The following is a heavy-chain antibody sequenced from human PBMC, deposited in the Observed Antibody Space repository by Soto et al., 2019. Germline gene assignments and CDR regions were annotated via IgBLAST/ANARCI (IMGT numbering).Heavy chain of an antibody. J-gene: IGHJ4*02. D-gene: IGHD3-9*01. CDR3: ARVLTALTGYYNYFDY. CDR2: INPSGGST. Sequence: QVQLVQSGAEVKKPGASVKVSCKASGYTFTSYYMHWVRQAPGQGLEWMGIINPSGGSTSYPQKFQGRVTMTRDTSTSTVYMELSSLRSEDTAVYYYARVLTALTGYYNYFDYWGQGTLVTVSS. CDR1: GYTFTSYY. V-gene: IGHV1-46*01.